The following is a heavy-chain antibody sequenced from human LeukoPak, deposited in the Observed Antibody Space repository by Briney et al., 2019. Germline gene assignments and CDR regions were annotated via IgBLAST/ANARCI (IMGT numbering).Heavy chain of an antibody. Sequence: SQTLSLTRAVSGGSISSGGYSWSWIRQPPGKGLEWIGYIYHSGSTYYNPSLKSRVTISVDRSKNQFSLKLSSVTAADTAVYYCARVGGTYYYDSSGYYPSFFDIWGQGTMVTVSS. V-gene: IGHV4-30-2*01. CDR3: ARVGGTYYYDSSGYYPSFFDI. CDR1: GGSISSGGYS. D-gene: IGHD3-22*01. J-gene: IGHJ3*02. CDR2: IYHSGST.